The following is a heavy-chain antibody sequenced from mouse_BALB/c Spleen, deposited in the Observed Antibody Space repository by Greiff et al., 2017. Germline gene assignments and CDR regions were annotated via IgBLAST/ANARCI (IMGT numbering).Heavy chain of an antibody. J-gene: IGHJ3*01. CDR3: ARDRTATAWFAY. CDR2: IRNKANGYTT. CDR1: GFTFTDYY. V-gene: IGHV7-3*02. Sequence: DVKLVESGGGLVQPGGSLRLSCATSGFTFTDYYMSWVRQPPGKALEWLGFIRNKANGYTTEYSASVKGRFTISIDNSQSILYLQMNTLRAEDSATYYCARDRTATAWFAYWGQGTLVTVSA. D-gene: IGHD1-2*01.